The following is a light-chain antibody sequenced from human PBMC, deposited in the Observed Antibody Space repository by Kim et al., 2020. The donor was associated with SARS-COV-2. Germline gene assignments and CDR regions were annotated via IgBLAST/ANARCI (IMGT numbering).Light chain of an antibody. CDR1: IGHSSYA. Sequence: QPVLTQSPSASASLGASVKLTCTLSIGHSSYAIAWHQQQPEKGPRYLMKLNSDGSHSKGDGIPDRFSGSSSGAERYLTISSLQSEDEADYYCQTWGTGIRVFGGGTQLTVL. V-gene: IGLV4-69*01. CDR2: LNSDGSH. J-gene: IGLJ3*02. CDR3: QTWGTGIRV.